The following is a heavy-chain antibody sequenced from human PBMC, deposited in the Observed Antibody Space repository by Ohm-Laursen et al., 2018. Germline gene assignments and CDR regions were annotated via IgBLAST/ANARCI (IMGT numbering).Heavy chain of an antibody. D-gene: IGHD6-13*01. Sequence: SETLSLTCTVSGGSISRYYWSWIRQTPGKGLEWIGYIYYSGSTNYNPSLKSRVTTSVDTSKNQFSLKMSSVTAADTAVYYCARGYSSSWYTFDPWGQGTLVTVSS. CDR3: ARGYSSSWYTFDP. V-gene: IGHV4-59*12. J-gene: IGHJ5*02. CDR1: GGSISRYY. CDR2: IYYSGST.